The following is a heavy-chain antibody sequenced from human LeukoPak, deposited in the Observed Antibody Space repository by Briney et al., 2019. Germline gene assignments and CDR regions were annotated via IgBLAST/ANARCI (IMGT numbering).Heavy chain of an antibody. D-gene: IGHD1-26*01. Sequence: SGGSLRLSCAASGFTFSSYAMSWVRQAPGKGLEWVSAISGSGGSTYYAGSVKGRFTISRDNSKNTLYLQMNSLRAEDTAVYYCAKDTTARYYYFDYWGQGTLVTVSS. J-gene: IGHJ4*02. CDR1: GFTFSSYA. V-gene: IGHV3-23*01. CDR2: ISGSGGST. CDR3: AKDTTARYYYFDY.